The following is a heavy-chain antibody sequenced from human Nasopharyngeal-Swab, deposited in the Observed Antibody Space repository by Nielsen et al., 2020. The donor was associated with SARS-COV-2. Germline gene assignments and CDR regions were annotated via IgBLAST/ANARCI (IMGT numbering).Heavy chain of an antibody. V-gene: IGHV3-30*18. CDR2: ISYDGSNK. D-gene: IGHD3-9*01. J-gene: IGHJ4*02. CDR3: AKDPMGYDILTGYYPYYFDY. Sequence: VRQAPGKGLEWVAVISYDGSNKYYADSVKGRFTIPRDNSKNTLYLQMNSLRAEDTAVYYCAKDPMGYDILTGYYPYYFDYWGQGTLVTVSS.